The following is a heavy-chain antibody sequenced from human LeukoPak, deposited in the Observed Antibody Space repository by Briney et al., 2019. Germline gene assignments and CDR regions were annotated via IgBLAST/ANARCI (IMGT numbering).Heavy chain of an antibody. CDR2: VYHRGDT. V-gene: IGHV4-38-2*02. Sequence: SETLSLTCTVSDYSISSGYYWGWIRQPPGKGLEWIGTVYHRGDTYHNPSLKSRVTLSIDTFKNQFSLKPSSVTAADTAVYYCAKSNGYGLVDIWGQGTMVTVSS. D-gene: IGHD3-10*01. J-gene: IGHJ3*02. CDR3: AKSNGYGLVDI. CDR1: DYSISSGYY.